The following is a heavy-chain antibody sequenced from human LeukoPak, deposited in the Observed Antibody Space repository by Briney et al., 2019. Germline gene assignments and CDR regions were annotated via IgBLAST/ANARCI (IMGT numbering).Heavy chain of an antibody. J-gene: IGHJ4*02. D-gene: IGHD5-18*01. CDR3: AMTSGYTYYFDY. CDR1: GLTVSSNY. V-gene: IGHV3-53*01. Sequence: GGSLRLSCAASGLTVSSNYMSWVRQAPGKGLEWVSVIYSGGSTYYADSVKGRFTISRDNSKNTLYLQMNSLRAEDTAVYYCAMTSGYTYYFDYWGQGTLVTVSS. CDR2: IYSGGST.